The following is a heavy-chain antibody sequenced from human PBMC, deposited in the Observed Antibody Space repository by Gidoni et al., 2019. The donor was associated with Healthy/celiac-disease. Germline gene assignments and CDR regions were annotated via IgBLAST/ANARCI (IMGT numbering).Heavy chain of an antibody. CDR1: GFSLSNARMG. CDR3: ARIHHPATYYDILTGYYNPWNWFDP. CDR2: IFSNDEK. D-gene: IGHD3-9*01. J-gene: IGHJ5*02. V-gene: IGHV2-26*01. Sequence: QVTLKESGPVLVKPTETLTLTCTVSGFSLSNARMGVSWIRQPPGKALEWLAHIFSNDEKSYSTSLKSRLTISKDTSKSQVVLTMTNMDPVDTATYYCARIHHPATYYDILTGYYNPWNWFDPWGQGTLVTVSS.